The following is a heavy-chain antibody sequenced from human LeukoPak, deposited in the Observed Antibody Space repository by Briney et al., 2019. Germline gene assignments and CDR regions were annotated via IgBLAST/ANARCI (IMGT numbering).Heavy chain of an antibody. Sequence: SETLSLTCAVYGVSFSGYYWSWIRQPPGKGLEWIGEINHSGSTNYNPSLKSRVTISVDTSKNQFSLKLSSVTAADTAVYYCARGTRSGSGYYYKGLYYFDYWGQGTLVTVPS. V-gene: IGHV4-34*01. J-gene: IGHJ4*02. CDR1: GVSFSGYY. CDR2: INHSGST. CDR3: ARGTRSGSGYYYKGLYYFDY. D-gene: IGHD3-22*01.